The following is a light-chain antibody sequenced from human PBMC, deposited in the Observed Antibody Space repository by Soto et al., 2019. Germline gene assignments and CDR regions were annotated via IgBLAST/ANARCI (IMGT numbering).Light chain of an antibody. V-gene: IGKV1-16*01. CDR1: QDIGNS. CDR2: SVS. J-gene: IGKJ4*02. CDR3: QQYKTYPLT. Sequence: DIQMAQSPSSLSASVGDTVTLTCRVSQDIGNSLAWLQQKPGRAPKSLISSVSSLQSGVPSRFSGSRYGADFTLTISNLQPEDFATYYCQQYKTYPLTFGGGTKVEIK.